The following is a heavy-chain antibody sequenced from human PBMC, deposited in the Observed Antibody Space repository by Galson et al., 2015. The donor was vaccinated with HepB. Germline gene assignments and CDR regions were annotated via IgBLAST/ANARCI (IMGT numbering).Heavy chain of an antibody. V-gene: IGHV3-21*01. J-gene: IGHJ4*02. CDR2: ISSSSTFM. Sequence: SLRLSCAVSGFTFSSYRMSWVRQAPGKGPEWVASISSSSTFMYYAESLKGRFIISRDNAKNSLYLQMNSLRADDTAVYYCARGVPECVNWGQGTRVTVSS. CDR3: ARGVPECVN. D-gene: IGHD3-10*01. CDR1: GFTFSSYR.